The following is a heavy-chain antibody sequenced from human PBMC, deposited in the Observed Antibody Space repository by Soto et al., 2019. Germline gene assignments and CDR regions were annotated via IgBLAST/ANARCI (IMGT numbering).Heavy chain of an antibody. Sequence: QVQLVQSGDEVKKPGASVKVSCKASGYIFVNYGSAWVRQAPGQGLEWMGWISPYTGNTHSATKVQGRLTMTTDTSTSKAYMDLGSLTSDDTAVYYCVMVDNYVTPTPQDVWGQGTTVTVSS. J-gene: IGHJ6*02. V-gene: IGHV1-18*01. CDR1: GYIFVNYG. CDR2: ISPYTGNT. CDR3: VMVDNYVTPTPQDV. D-gene: IGHD3-16*01.